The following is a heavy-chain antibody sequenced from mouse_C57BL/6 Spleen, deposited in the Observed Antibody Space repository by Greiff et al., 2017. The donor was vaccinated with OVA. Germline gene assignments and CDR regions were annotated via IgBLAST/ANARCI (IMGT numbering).Heavy chain of an antibody. Sequence: EVKLVESGPGLVKPSQSLSLTCSVTGYSITSGYYWNWIRQFPGNKLEWMGYISYDGSNNYNPSLKNRISITRDTSKNQFFLKLNSVTSEDTATDYCAIYYGYDDSFAYWGQGTLVTVSA. CDR2: ISYDGSN. J-gene: IGHJ3*01. CDR1: GYSITSGYY. V-gene: IGHV3-6*01. CDR3: AIYYGYDDSFAY. D-gene: IGHD2-2*01.